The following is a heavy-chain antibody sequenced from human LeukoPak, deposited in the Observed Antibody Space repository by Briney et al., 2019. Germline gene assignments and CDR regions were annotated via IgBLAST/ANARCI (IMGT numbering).Heavy chain of an antibody. D-gene: IGHD3-10*01. V-gene: IGHV3-23*01. CDR1: GFTFSSYA. Sequence: GGSLRLSCAASGFTFSSYAMSWVRQAPGKGLEWVSAISGSGGSTYYADSVKGRFTISRDNSKNTLYLQMNSLRIEDTAAYYCAKVKTTVRGVIMNYFDYWGQGTLVTVSS. CDR3: AKVKTTVRGVIMNYFDY. CDR2: ISGSGGST. J-gene: IGHJ4*02.